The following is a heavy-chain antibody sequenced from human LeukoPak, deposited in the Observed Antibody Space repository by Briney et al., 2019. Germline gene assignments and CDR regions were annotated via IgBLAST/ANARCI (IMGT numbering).Heavy chain of an antibody. CDR1: GFTFTDAY. V-gene: IGHV3-72*01. CDR3: TRVRHGAYFDP. Sequence: PGGSLRLSCAASGFTFTDAYMDWVSQAPGKGLQWVGRIRNKPHSYTTDYAASVKGRFTISRDDSKNSLFLQMNSLKIEDTAVYYCTRVRHGAYFDPWGLGTLVTVSS. J-gene: IGHJ4*02. D-gene: IGHD4-17*01. CDR2: IRNKPHSYTT.